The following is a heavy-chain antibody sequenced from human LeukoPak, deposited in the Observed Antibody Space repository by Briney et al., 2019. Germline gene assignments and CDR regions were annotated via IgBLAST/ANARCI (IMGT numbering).Heavy chain of an antibody. Sequence: PGGSLRLSCVASGFTFSNYGIHWVRQAPGKGLEWVAFIRHGVSNEYYADSVKGRFTISRDNSKNTVFLQMNTLRTEDAAVYFCAKDKPIDYWGQGTLVTVSS. CDR1: GFTFSNYG. CDR2: IRHGVSNE. CDR3: AKDKPIDY. D-gene: IGHD1-14*01. J-gene: IGHJ4*02. V-gene: IGHV3-30*02.